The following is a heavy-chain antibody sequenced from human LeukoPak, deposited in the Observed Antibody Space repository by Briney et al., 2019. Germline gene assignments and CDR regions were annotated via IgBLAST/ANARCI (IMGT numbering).Heavy chain of an antibody. D-gene: IGHD5-18*01. Sequence: GGSLRLSCAASGFTFSSYSMNWVRQAPGKGLEWVSSISSSSSYIYYADSVKGRFTISRDNSKNTLYLQMNSLRAEDTAVYYCARVVGCSYGYDWSFYYWGQGTLVTVSS. V-gene: IGHV3-21*01. CDR2: ISSSSSYI. CDR3: ARVVGCSYGYDWSFYY. J-gene: IGHJ4*02. CDR1: GFTFSSYS.